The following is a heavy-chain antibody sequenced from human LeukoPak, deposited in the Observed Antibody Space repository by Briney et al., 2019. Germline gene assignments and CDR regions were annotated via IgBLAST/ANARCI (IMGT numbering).Heavy chain of an antibody. D-gene: IGHD3-16*01. CDR2: IIPILGIA. J-gene: IGHJ4*02. CDR3: AREKSGGYFDY. CDR1: GGTFSSYA. Sequence: SVKVSCKASGGTFSSYAISWVRQAPGQGLEWMGRIIPILGIANYAQKFQGRVTITADKSTSTAYMELSSLTSEDTAVFYCAREKSGGYFDYWGQGTLVTVSS. V-gene: IGHV1-69*04.